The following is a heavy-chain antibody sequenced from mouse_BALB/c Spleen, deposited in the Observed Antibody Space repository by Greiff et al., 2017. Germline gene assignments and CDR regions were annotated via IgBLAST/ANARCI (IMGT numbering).Heavy chain of an antibody. V-gene: IGHV5-17*02. D-gene: IGHD2-14*01. CDR2: ISSGSSTI. CDR3: ARNYRYFYYAMDY. J-gene: IGHJ4*01. Sequence: DVHLVESGGGLVQPGGSRKLSCAASGFTFSSFGMHWVRQAPEKGLEWVAYISSGSSTIYYADTVKGRFTISRDNPKNTLFLQMTSLRSEDTAMYYCARNYRYFYYAMDYWGQGTSVTVSS. CDR1: GFTFSSFG.